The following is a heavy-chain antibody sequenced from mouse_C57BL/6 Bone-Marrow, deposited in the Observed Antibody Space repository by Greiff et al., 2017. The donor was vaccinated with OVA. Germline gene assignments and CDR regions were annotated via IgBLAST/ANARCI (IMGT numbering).Heavy chain of an antibody. D-gene: IGHD4-1*02. CDR3: ARPTGTGAMDY. CDR2: ISNGGGST. V-gene: IGHV5-12*01. CDR1: GFTFSDYY. Sequence: EVMLVESGGGLVQPGGSLKLSCAASGFTFSDYYMYWVRQTPEKRLEWVAYISNGGGSTYYPDTVKGRFTISRDNAKNTLYLQMSRLKSEDTAMYYCARPTGTGAMDYWGQGTTLTVSS. J-gene: IGHJ2*01.